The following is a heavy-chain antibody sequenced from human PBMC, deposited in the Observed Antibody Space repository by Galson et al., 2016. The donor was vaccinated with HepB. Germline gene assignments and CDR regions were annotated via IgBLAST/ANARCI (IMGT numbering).Heavy chain of an antibody. Sequence: CAISGDSVSSDSAAWNWIRQSPSRGLEWLGRTYYRSKWDNEYAVSVRSRMTINPDTSMNQFSLQLNSVTPEDTAVYYFAREYYGMDVWGQGTTVTVSS. CDR2: TYYRSKWDN. V-gene: IGHV6-1*01. CDR1: GDSVSSDSAA. J-gene: IGHJ6*02. CDR3: AREYYGMDV.